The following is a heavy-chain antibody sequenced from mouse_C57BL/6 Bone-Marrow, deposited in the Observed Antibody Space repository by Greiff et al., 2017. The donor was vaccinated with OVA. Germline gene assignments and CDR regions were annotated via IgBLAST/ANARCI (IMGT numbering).Heavy chain of an antibody. D-gene: IGHD1-1*01. J-gene: IGHJ3*01. CDR1: GYTFTSYW. V-gene: IGHV1-5*01. CDR3: TRVYGSSFWFAD. Sequence: VQLQQSGTVLARPGASVKMSCKTSGYTFTSYWMHWVKQRPGQGLEWIGAIYPGNSDTSYNQKFKGKAKLTAVTSASTAYMELSSLTNEDSAVYYCTRVYGSSFWFADWGQGTLVTVSA. CDR2: IYPGNSDT.